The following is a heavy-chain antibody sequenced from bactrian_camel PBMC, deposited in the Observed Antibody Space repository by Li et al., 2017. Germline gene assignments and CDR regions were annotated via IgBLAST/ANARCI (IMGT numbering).Heavy chain of an antibody. CDR1: GFTFSSYD. CDR3: VRATSGLYP. D-gene: IGHD2*01. CDR2: INIGGGST. Sequence: VQLVESGGGLVQPGGSLRLSCAASGFTFSSYDMSWVRQAPGKGLEWVSTINIGGGSTYYADSMKGRFTISRDNAKNTVYLLMNSLKGDDTAVYYCVRATSGLYPWGQGTQVTVS. V-gene: IGHV3S40*01. J-gene: IGHJ6*01.